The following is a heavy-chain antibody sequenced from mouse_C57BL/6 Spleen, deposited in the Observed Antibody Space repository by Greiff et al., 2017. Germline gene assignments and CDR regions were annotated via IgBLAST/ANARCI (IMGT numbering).Heavy chain of an antibody. CDR3: TRRGTGREVTFDY. J-gene: IGHJ2*01. V-gene: IGHV1-5*01. D-gene: IGHD4-1*01. CDR2: IYPGNSDT. Sequence: EVQLQQSGTVLARPGASVKMSCKTSGYTFTSYWMHWVKQRPGQGLEWIGAIYPGNSDTSYNQKFKGKAKLTAVTSASTAYMELSSLTNEDSAVYYCTRRGTGREVTFDYWGQGTTLTVSS. CDR1: GYTFTSYW.